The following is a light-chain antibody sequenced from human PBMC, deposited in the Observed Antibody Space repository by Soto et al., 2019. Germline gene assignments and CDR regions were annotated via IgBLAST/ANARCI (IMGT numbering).Light chain of an antibody. CDR2: GAS. J-gene: IGKJ1*01. CDR1: QSVSSSF. V-gene: IGKV3-20*01. Sequence: EIVLTQSPGTLSLSPGERATLSCRASQSVSSSFLAWYQQKPGQAPRLLIYGASSRATGIPDRFSGSESGTDFTLAISRLEPEDFAVYYCQQYGRSPWTFGQGTKLEIK. CDR3: QQYGRSPWT.